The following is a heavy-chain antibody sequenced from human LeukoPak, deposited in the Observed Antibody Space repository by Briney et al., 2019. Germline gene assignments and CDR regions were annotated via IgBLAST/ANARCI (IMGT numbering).Heavy chain of an antibody. V-gene: IGHV1-8*01. D-gene: IGHD6-19*01. CDR2: MNPNSGNT. J-gene: IGHJ5*02. CDR3: ARGFIAVAGRDRFDP. CDR1: GYTFTSYD. Sequence: GASVKVSCKASGYTFTSYDINWVRQATGQGLEWMGWMNPNSGNTGYAQKFQGRVTMTRNISISTAYMELSSLRSEDTAVYYCARGFIAVAGRDRFDPWGQGTLVTVSS.